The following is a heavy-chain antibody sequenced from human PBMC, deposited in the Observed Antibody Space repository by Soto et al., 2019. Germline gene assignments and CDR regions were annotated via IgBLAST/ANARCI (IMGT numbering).Heavy chain of an antibody. Sequence: QVQLQESGPGLVKPSETLSLTCAVSGDSISTYYCMWIRQPPGKGLESIGYLYYGRSANHNPSLKSRVTLSVDTSTNQCSLTLSSMTAADTAVYYCALRSMAVVPEYWGQGTLVTVSS. V-gene: IGHV4-59*01. D-gene: IGHD3-22*01. J-gene: IGHJ4*02. CDR2: LYYGRSA. CDR3: ALRSMAVVPEY. CDR1: GDSISTYY.